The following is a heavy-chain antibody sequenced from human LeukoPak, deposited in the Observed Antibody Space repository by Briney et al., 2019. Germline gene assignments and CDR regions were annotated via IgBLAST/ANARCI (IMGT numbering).Heavy chain of an antibody. J-gene: IGHJ5*02. Sequence: ASVKVSCKASGYIFTSYDINWVRQATGQGLEWMGWMNPNSGNTGYAQKFQGRVTMTRNTSISTAYMELSSLRSEDTAVYYCARRRNYVGGVDPWGQGTLVSVSS. CDR3: ARRRNYVGGVDP. CDR2: MNPNSGNT. CDR1: GYIFTSYD. V-gene: IGHV1-8*01. D-gene: IGHD1-7*01.